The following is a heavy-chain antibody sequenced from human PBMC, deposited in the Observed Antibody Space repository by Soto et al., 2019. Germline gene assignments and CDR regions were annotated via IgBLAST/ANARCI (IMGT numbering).Heavy chain of an antibody. Sequence: QVQLVQSGAEEKKPGASVKVSCKASGYTFTSYAMHWVRQAPGQRLEWMGWINAGNGNTKYSQKFQGRVTITRDTSASTAYMELSSLRSEDTAVYYCSRHIRITMREDPYDFDIWGQGTMVTVSS. CDR2: INAGNGNT. J-gene: IGHJ3*02. D-gene: IGHD3-22*01. CDR3: SRHIRITMREDPYDFDI. V-gene: IGHV1-3*05. CDR1: GYTFTSYA.